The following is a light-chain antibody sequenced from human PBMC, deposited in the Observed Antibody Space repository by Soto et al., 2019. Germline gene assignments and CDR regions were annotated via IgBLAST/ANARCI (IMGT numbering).Light chain of an antibody. V-gene: IGKV3-20*01. J-gene: IGKJ1*01. CDR2: RAS. CDR3: QQYGSSGT. Sequence: ESVLTQSPGTLSLSPGERATLSCRASQSVSSNYLAWYQQKPGQAPKVLIYRASIRATGIPDRFTGSGSGTDFTLTISRLEPEDFAVYYCQQYGSSGTFGQGTKVDIK. CDR1: QSVSSNY.